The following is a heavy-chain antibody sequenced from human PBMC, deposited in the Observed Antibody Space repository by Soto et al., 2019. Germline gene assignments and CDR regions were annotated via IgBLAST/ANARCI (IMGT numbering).Heavy chain of an antibody. Sequence: PSETLSLTCTVSGGSISSYYWSWIRQPPGKGLEWIGYIYYSGSTNYNPSLKSRVTISVDTSKNQFSLKLSSVTAADTAVYYCVRGPAPWNYVRSYFDYWGQGTLVTVSS. D-gene: IGHD1-7*01. CDR3: VRGPAPWNYVRSYFDY. CDR1: GGSISSYY. J-gene: IGHJ4*02. V-gene: IGHV4-59*12. CDR2: IYYSGST.